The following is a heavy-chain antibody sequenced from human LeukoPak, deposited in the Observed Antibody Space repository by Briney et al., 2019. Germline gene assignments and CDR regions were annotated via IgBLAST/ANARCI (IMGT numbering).Heavy chain of an antibody. D-gene: IGHD1-26*01. CDR3: AKASGSYYDY. Sequence: GGSLRLSCAASGFPFSSHWLSWFRQAPGKGLEWVAVISYDGSNKYYADSVKGRFTISRDNSKNTLYLQMNSLRAEDTAVYYCAKASGSYYDYWGQGTLVTVSS. CDR2: ISYDGSNK. J-gene: IGHJ4*02. CDR1: GFPFSSHW. V-gene: IGHV3-30*18.